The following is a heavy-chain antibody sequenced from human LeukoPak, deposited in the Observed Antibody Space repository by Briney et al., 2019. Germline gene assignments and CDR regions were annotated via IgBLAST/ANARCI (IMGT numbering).Heavy chain of an antibody. J-gene: IGHJ5*02. Sequence: ASVKVSCKASGYTFTGYYMHWVRQAPGQGLEWMGWINPNSGGTNYAQKFQGRVTMTRDTSISTAYMELSRLRSDDTAVYYCARGRYCSGGSCYSRGLFDPWGQGTLVTVSS. CDR2: INPNSGGT. CDR3: ARGRYCSGGSCYSRGLFDP. CDR1: GYTFTGYY. D-gene: IGHD2-15*01. V-gene: IGHV1-2*02.